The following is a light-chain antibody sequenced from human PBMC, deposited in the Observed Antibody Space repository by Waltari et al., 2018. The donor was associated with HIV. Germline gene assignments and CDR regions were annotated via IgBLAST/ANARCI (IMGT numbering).Light chain of an antibody. CDR1: SSDVGSYNL. Sequence: QSALTQPASVSGSPGQSITISCTGTSSDVGSYNLVSWYHQHPGKAPKLMIYEVSKRPSGVSSRFSGSKSGNTASLTIAGLQAEDEADYYCCSYAGSSTVVFGGGTKLTVL. CDR3: CSYAGSSTVV. J-gene: IGLJ2*01. V-gene: IGLV2-23*02. CDR2: EVS.